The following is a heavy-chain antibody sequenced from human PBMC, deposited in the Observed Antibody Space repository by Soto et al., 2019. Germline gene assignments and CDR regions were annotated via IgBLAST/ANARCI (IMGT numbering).Heavy chain of an antibody. D-gene: IGHD2-2*01. Sequence: ASVKVSCKASGGTFSSYAISWVRQAPGQGLEWMGGIIPIFGTANYAQKFQGRVTITADESTSTAYMELSSLRSEDTAVYYCARRGGVVPAAIGYYGMDVWGQGTTVTVSS. J-gene: IGHJ6*02. CDR3: ARRGGVVPAAIGYYGMDV. CDR1: GGTFSSYA. V-gene: IGHV1-69*13. CDR2: IIPIFGTA.